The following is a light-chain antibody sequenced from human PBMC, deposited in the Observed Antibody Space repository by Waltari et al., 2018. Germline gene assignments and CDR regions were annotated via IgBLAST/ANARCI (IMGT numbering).Light chain of an antibody. CDR3: QQYNNWPPIT. J-gene: IGKJ5*01. CDR2: SAS. Sequence: IVMTQSPPPLSVSPGERATLSCRASQSVFNSLAWYQHRPGRAPRPLIHSASTRAPGIPARFSGSGSETEFTLTISNLQSEDVALYYCQQYNNWPPITFGQGTRLEIK. V-gene: IGKV3D-15*01. CDR1: QSVFNS.